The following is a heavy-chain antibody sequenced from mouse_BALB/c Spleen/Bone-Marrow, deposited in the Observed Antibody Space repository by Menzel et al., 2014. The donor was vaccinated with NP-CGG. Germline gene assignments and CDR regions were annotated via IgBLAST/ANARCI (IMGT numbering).Heavy chain of an antibody. CDR3: ARYYYGSSYAMDY. D-gene: IGHD1-1*01. Sequence: EVKLEESGAELVKPGASVELSCTASGFNIKDTYMHWVKQRPEQGLEWIGRIDPANGNTKYDPKFQGKATITADTSSNTAYLQLSSLTSEDTAVYYCARYYYGSSYAMDYWGQGTSVTVSS. CDR2: IDPANGNT. J-gene: IGHJ4*01. V-gene: IGHV14-3*02. CDR1: GFNIKDTY.